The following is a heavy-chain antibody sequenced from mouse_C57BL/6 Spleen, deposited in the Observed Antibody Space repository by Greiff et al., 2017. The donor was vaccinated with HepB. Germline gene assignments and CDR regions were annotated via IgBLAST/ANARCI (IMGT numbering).Heavy chain of an antibody. V-gene: IGHV1-82*01. Sequence: VQLQQSGPELVKPGASVKISCKASGYAFSSSWMNWVKQRPGKGLEWIGRIYPGDGDTNYNGKFKGKATLTADKSSSTAYMQLSSLTSEDSAVYFCARWRNLRGSSSYWYFDVWGTGTTVTVSS. CDR2: IYPGDGDT. J-gene: IGHJ1*03. D-gene: IGHD1-1*01. CDR3: ARWRNLRGSSSYWYFDV. CDR1: GYAFSSSW.